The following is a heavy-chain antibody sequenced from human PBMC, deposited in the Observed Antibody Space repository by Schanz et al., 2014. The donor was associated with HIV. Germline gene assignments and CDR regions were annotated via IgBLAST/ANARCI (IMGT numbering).Heavy chain of an antibody. J-gene: IGHJ4*02. CDR1: GFIFDDYA. CDR2: ISWNSGEI. D-gene: IGHD2-15*01. CDR3: VKEDCSGGLCNSDH. Sequence: VQLVESGGGLVQPGRSLRLSCAASGFIFDDYAMHWVRQAPGKGLEWVSGISWNSGEIGYADSVKGRFTISRDNSRNTLYLQMNSLRAEDTAVYYCVKEDCSGGLCNSDHWGQGTLVTVSS. V-gene: IGHV3-9*01.